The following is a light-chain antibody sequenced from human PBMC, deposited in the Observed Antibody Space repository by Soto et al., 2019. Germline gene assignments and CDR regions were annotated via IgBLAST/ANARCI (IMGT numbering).Light chain of an antibody. CDR3: QQRSNWPRLT. CDR1: QSVSSY. J-gene: IGKJ4*01. CDR2: DAS. V-gene: IGKV3-11*01. Sequence: ENVVTESPATLSLSPGERATLSCRASQSVSSYLAWYQQKPGQAPRLLIYDASNRATGIPARFSGSGSGTDFTLTISSLEPEDFAVYYCQQRSNWPRLTFGGGTKVDI.